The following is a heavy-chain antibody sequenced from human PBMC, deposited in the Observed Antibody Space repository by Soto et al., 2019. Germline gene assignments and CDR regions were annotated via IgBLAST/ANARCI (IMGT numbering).Heavy chain of an antibody. CDR3: ARDLWFGELFKPYYYGMDV. CDR2: ISSSSSYT. J-gene: IGHJ6*02. Sequence: GGSLRLSCAASGFTFSDYYMSWIRQAPGKGLEWVSYISSSSSYTNYADSVKGRFTISRDNAKNSLYLQMNSLRAEDTAVYYCARDLWFGELFKPYYYGMDVWGQGTTVTVSS. CDR1: GFTFSDYY. V-gene: IGHV3-11*05. D-gene: IGHD3-10*01.